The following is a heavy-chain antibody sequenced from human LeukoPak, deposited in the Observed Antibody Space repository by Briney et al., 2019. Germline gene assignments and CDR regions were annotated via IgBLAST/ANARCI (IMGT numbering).Heavy chain of an antibody. CDR3: AKDDIVVVPAALDY. Sequence: GGSLRLSCAASGFTFSSYAMSWVRQAPGKGLEWVSAMIGSGGSTYYADSVKGRFTISRDNSKNTLYLQMNSLRAKDTAVYYCAKDDIVVVPAALDYWGQGTLVTVSS. J-gene: IGHJ4*02. D-gene: IGHD2-2*01. V-gene: IGHV3-23*01. CDR2: MIGSGGST. CDR1: GFTFSSYA.